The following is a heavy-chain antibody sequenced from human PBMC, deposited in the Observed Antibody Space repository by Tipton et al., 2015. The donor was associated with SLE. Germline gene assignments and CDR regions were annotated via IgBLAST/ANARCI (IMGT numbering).Heavy chain of an antibody. V-gene: IGHV5-51*03. CDR1: GYNFAHYW. J-gene: IGHJ3*02. Sequence: QLVQSGAEVKTPGESLKISCKGSGYNFAHYWIAWVRQMPGKGLEWMGIIYPGDSDTRYSPSFQGQVTISADKSISTAYLQWSSLKASDTAMFYCARPLSPYGDLDAFDIRSHGTLVTVSS. CDR2: IYPGDSDT. D-gene: IGHD4-17*01. CDR3: ARPLSPYGDLDAFDI.